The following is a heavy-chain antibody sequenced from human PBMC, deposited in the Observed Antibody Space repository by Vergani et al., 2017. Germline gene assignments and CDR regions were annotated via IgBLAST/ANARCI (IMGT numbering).Heavy chain of an antibody. CDR2: IYWNDDK. CDR3: AQRGRDWNDVFDYYYDYGMDV. V-gene: IGHV2-5*01. Sequence: QITLKESGPTLVKPTQTLTLTCTFSGFSLSTSGVGVGWIRQPPGKALEWLALIYWNDDKRYSPSLKSRLTITKDTSKNQVVLTMTNMDPVDTATYYCAQRGRDWNDVFDYYYDYGMDVWGQGTTVTVSS. J-gene: IGHJ6*02. D-gene: IGHD1-1*01. CDR1: GFSLSTSGVG.